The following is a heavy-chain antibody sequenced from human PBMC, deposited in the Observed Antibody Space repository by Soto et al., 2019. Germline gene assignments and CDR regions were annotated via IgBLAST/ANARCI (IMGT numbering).Heavy chain of an antibody. D-gene: IGHD3-22*01. CDR3: TRLGYDSSGPTTGDAFDI. CDR2: IRTKANSYAT. Sequence: GGSPSLSSAASGFSFSDHYMDWVRQAPGKGLEWVGRIRTKANSYATAYGASVKGRFTISRDDSKNTAYLQMNSLKTEDTAVYYCTRLGYDSSGPTTGDAFDIWGPGTMVTVSS. J-gene: IGHJ3*02. V-gene: IGHV3-73*01. CDR1: GFSFSDHY.